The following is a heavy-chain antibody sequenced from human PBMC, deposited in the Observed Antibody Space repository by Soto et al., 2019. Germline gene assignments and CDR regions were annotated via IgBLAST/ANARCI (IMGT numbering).Heavy chain of an antibody. V-gene: IGHV3-7*01. CDR1: GFTFSSYW. CDR3: ARDWANDSIVVVPAAIDAFDI. CDR2: IKQDGSEK. J-gene: IGHJ3*02. Sequence: GGSLRLSCAASGFTFSSYWMSWVRQAPGKGLEWVANIKQDGSEKYYVDSVKGRFTISRDNAKNSLYLQMNSLRAEDTAVYYCARDWANDSIVVVPAAIDAFDIWGQGTMVTVSS. D-gene: IGHD2-2*01.